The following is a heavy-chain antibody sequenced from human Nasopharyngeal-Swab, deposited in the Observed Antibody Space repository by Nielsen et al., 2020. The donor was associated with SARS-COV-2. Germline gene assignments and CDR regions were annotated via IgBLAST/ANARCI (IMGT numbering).Heavy chain of an antibody. Sequence: GGSLRLSCAASGFNVTRFGMHWVRQAPGKGLQWVAFISYDGTIQYYADSVKDRFTISRDNSKNTLYLQMNSLRPEDTAVYYCARGAVAGPNAFDIWGQGTMVIVSS. J-gene: IGHJ3*02. CDR3: ARGAVAGPNAFDI. V-gene: IGHV3-30*03. CDR1: GFNVTRFG. D-gene: IGHD6-19*01. CDR2: ISYDGTIQ.